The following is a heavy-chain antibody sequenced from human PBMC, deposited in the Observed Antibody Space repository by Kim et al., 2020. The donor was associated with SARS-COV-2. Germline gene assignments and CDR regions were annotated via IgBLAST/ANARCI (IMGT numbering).Heavy chain of an antibody. Sequence: SYTPSLKSRVTLSVATSNNQFSLKLGSVPAADTAVFYCTRHLSGSSWFDYWGQGTLVTVSS. D-gene: IGHD6-13*01. CDR3: TRHLSGSSWFDY. J-gene: IGHJ4*02. V-gene: IGHV4-39*01.